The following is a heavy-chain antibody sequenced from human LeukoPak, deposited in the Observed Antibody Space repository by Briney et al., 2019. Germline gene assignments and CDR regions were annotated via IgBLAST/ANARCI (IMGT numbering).Heavy chain of an antibody. J-gene: IGHJ4*02. CDR2: IWYDGSNK. CDR1: GFTFSSYG. Sequence: GGSLRLSCAASGFTFSSYGMHWVRQAPVKGLEWVAVIWYDGSNKYYADSVKGRFTISRDNSKNTLYLQMNSLRVEDTAVYYCARDFDSSGYSPSYWGQGTLVTVSS. CDR3: ARDFDSSGYSPSY. D-gene: IGHD3-22*01. V-gene: IGHV3-33*01.